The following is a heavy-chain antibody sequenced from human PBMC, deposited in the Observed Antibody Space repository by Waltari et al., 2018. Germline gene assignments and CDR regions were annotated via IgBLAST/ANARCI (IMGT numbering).Heavy chain of an antibody. CDR1: GGSISSYY. Sequence: QVQLQESGPGLVKPSETLSLTCTVSGGSISSYYWSWIRQPPGKGLEWIGYIYYSGSTNYNPSLKSRVTISVDTSKNQFSLKLSSVTAADTAVYYCATYDFCSGYSDYWGQGTLVTVSS. CDR2: IYYSGST. D-gene: IGHD3-3*01. V-gene: IGHV4-59*01. CDR3: ATYDFCSGYSDY. J-gene: IGHJ4*02.